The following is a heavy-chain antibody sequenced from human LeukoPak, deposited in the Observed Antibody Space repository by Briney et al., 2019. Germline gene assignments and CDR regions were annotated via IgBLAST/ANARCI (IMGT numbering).Heavy chain of an antibody. CDR1: GFTFSTYW. CDR3: ARGSALGAYFDY. V-gene: IGHV3-74*01. Sequence: GGSLRPSCAASGFTFSTYWIHWVRQAPGKGLVWVSRIHSDGSPTSYADSVKGRFTIARDNAKNTLYLQMDSLRAEDTAVYYCARGSALGAYFDYWGQGTLVTVSS. CDR2: IHSDGSPT. D-gene: IGHD3-10*01. J-gene: IGHJ4*02.